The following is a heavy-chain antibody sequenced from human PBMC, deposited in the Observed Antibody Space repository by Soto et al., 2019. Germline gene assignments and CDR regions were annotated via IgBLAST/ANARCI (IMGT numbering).Heavy chain of an antibody. V-gene: IGHV4-31*03. J-gene: IGHJ6*02. D-gene: IGHD2-15*01. CDR2: IYYSGST. Sequence: QVQLQESGPGLVKPSQTLSLTCTVSGGSISSGGYYWRWIRQHPGQGLEWIGYIYYSGSTYYNPSLKSRVTISVDTSKNQFSLKLSSVTAADTAVYYCAAQRLLLSYGMDVWGQGTTVTVSS. CDR3: AAQRLLLSYGMDV. CDR1: GGSISSGGYY.